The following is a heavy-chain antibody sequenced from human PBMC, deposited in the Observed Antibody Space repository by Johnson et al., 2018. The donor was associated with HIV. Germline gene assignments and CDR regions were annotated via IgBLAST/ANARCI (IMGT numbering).Heavy chain of an antibody. J-gene: IGHJ3*02. Sequence: QVQLVESGGGLVQPGGSLRLSCAASGFTFSSYAMSWVRQAPGKGLEWVAVISDDAVYKHYGDSVKGRFTISRDNSKNTLYLQMNSLRAEDTAVYYCAREVAIGYSYGYLIGAFDIWGQGTMVTVSS. CDR1: GFTFSSYA. CDR3: AREVAIGYSYGYLIGAFDI. CDR2: ISDDAVYK. D-gene: IGHD5-18*01. V-gene: IGHV3-30*03.